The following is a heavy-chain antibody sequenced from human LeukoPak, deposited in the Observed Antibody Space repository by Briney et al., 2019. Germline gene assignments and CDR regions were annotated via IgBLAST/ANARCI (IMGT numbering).Heavy chain of an antibody. CDR1: GFTFSSYW. CDR3: AREPGGYYDSSGSLDD. Sequence: PGGSLRLSCATSGFTFSSYWMHWVRQVPGRGLVWVSRINSDGSITDYADSVKGRFTIARDTAQNTLHLQMNSLRVEDTAMYYCAREPGGYYDSSGSLDDWGQGTLVTVSS. CDR2: INSDGSIT. J-gene: IGHJ4*02. V-gene: IGHV3-74*01. D-gene: IGHD3-22*01.